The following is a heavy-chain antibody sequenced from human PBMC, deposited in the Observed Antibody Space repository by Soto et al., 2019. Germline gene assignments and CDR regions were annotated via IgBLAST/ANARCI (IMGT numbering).Heavy chain of an antibody. CDR2: IRSKANSYAT. CDR1: GLTFSGSA. J-gene: IGHJ6*02. D-gene: IGHD3-16*01. V-gene: IGHV3-73*01. CDR3: TRPDGVSVEGHYYYYGMDV. Sequence: GGSLRLSCAASGLTFSGSAMHWVRQASGKGLEWVGRIRSKANSYATAYAASVKGRFTISRDDSKNTAYLQMNSLKTEVTAVYYCTRPDGVSVEGHYYYYGMDVWGQGTTVTVSS.